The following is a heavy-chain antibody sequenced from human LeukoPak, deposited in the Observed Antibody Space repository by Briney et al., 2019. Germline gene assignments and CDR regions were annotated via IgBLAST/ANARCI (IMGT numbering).Heavy chain of an antibody. J-gene: IGHJ4*02. CDR3: ARDLYSSGWDY. V-gene: IGHV3-7*03. Sequence: PGGSLRLSCAASGITFSRFWMSWVRQAPGKGLQWVANINQDGSEKHYVDSVKGRFTISRDNAENSLYLQMNSLRAEDTAVYYCARDLYSSGWDYWGQGTLVTVSS. CDR2: INQDGSEK. D-gene: IGHD6-19*01. CDR1: GITFSRFW.